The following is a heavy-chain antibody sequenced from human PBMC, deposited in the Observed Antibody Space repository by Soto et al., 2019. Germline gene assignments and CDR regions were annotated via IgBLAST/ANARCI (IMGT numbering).Heavy chain of an antibody. Sequence: GGSLRLSCAASGFTVSDYYMSWIRQAPGKGLEWLSYSSNSGTYTRYADSVKGRFSTSRDNAKNSLYLQINSLRGEDSATYHCARSGDNYNVLDYWGQGTPVTVSS. CDR2: SSNSGTYT. CDR3: ARSGDNYNVLDY. J-gene: IGHJ4*02. D-gene: IGHD3-10*02. CDR1: GFTVSDYY. V-gene: IGHV3-11*06.